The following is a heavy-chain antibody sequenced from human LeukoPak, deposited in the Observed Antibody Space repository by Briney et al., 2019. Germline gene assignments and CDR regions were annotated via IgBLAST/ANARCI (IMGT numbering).Heavy chain of an antibody. CDR3: ARDSHTPYCSGGSCYSPRYYYGMDV. D-gene: IGHD2-15*01. CDR2: IYYSGST. Sequence: PSETLSLTCTVSGGSISSYYWSWIRQPPGKGLEWIGYIYYSGSTNYNPSLKSRVTIAVDTSKNQFSLKLSSVTAADTAVYYCARDSHTPYCSGGSCYSPRYYYGMDVWGQGTTVTVSS. J-gene: IGHJ6*02. V-gene: IGHV4-59*12. CDR1: GGSISSYY.